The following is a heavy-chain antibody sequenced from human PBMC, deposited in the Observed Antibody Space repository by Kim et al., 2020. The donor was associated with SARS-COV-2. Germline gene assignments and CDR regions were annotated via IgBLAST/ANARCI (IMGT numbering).Heavy chain of an antibody. CDR2: INPGNGYT. CDR3: ARELRSGY. D-gene: IGHD3-10*01. V-gene: IGHV1-3*01. Sequence: ALVKVSCKASGYTFTSYVIHWVRQAPGQRLEWMGWINPGNGYTTYSQKFQGRVTITRDTSASTAYMDLSSLRSEDMAVYYCARELRSGYWGQGTLVTVSS. J-gene: IGHJ4*02. CDR1: GYTFTSYV.